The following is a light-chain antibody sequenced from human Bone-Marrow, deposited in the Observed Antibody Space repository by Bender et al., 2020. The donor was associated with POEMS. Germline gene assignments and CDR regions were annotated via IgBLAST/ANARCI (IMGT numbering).Light chain of an antibody. V-gene: IGLV2-14*02. CDR1: SSDVGSYPL. J-gene: IGLJ2*01. Sequence: QSALTQPASVSGSPGQSITISCTGTSSDVGSYPLVSWYQKHPGKAPKLLIYMVSERPSRVSSRFSGSRSGSTASLTISGLQAEDEADYYCSSYSSSTVVVGGGTKLTVL. CDR3: SSYSSSTVV. CDR2: MVS.